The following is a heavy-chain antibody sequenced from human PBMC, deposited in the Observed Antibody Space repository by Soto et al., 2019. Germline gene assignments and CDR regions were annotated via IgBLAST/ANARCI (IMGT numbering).Heavy chain of an antibody. V-gene: IGHV3-23*01. Sequence: EVQLLDSGGGLVQPGGSLRLSCAASGFTFSSYAMNWVRQAPGKGLEWVSGISGSGDSTYYADSVKGGFTISRDNSKNTLYLHMNSLRAEDTAVYYCARRGPGTYFDYGGQGNLVTVSS. J-gene: IGHJ4*02. CDR3: ARRGPGTYFDY. CDR1: GFTFSSYA. CDR2: ISGSGDST. D-gene: IGHD6-13*01.